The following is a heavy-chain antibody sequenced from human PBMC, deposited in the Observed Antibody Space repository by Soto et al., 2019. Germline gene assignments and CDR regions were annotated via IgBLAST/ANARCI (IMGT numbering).Heavy chain of an antibody. CDR1: GYTFINYG. J-gene: IGHJ5*02. CDR3: ASYCSGCSCTHNWLDP. D-gene: IGHD2-15*01. V-gene: IGHV1-18*01. CDR2: ISPYNGYT. Sequence: QVQLVQSGAEVKKPGASVKVSCKASGYTFINYGISWVRQAPGQGLEWMGWISPYNGYTNYAQKFQGRVTMTTDTSTRTGYMELRNLRSDDTAVYHCASYCSGCSCTHNWLDPWGQGTLVTVS.